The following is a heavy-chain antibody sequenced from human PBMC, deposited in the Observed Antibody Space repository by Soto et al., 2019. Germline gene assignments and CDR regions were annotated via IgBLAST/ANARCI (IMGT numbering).Heavy chain of an antibody. V-gene: IGHV1-69*01. Sequence: QVQLVQSGAEVKKPGSSVKVSCKASGGTFSSYAISWVRQAPGQGLEWMGVIIPIFGTANYAQTFQGRVTLTADESTRTAYMELSSLRSEDTAVYYCARRGIAVAGTGDYYYYGMDVWGQGTTVTVSS. J-gene: IGHJ6*02. CDR1: GGTFSSYA. CDR2: IIPIFGTA. CDR3: ARRGIAVAGTGDYYYYGMDV. D-gene: IGHD6-19*01.